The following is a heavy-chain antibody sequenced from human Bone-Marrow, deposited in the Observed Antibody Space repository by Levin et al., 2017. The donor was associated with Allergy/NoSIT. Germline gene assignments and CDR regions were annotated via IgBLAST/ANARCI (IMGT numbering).Heavy chain of an antibody. CDR3: ARRIAARPGPKRGYYYYGMDV. Sequence: GGSLRLSCAASGFTFSSYGMHWVRQAPGKGLEWVAVIWYDGSNKYYADSVKGRFTISRDNSKNTLYLQMNSLRAEDTAVYYCARRIAARPGPKRGYYYYGMDVWGQGTTVTVSS. CDR2: IWYDGSNK. CDR1: GFTFSSYG. V-gene: IGHV3-33*01. D-gene: IGHD6-6*01. J-gene: IGHJ6*02.